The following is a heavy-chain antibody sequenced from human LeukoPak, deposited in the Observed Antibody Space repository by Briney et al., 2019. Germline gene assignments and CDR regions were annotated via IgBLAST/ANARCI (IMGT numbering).Heavy chain of an antibody. CDR3: AELGITMIGGV. CDR1: GFIFGTYW. J-gene: IGHJ6*04. CDR2: INQDGSEK. D-gene: IGHD3-10*02. V-gene: IGHV3-7*01. Sequence: PGGSLRLSCAASGFIFGTYWMSWVRQAPGKGLEWVANINQDGSEKYYVDSVKGRFTISRDNAKNSLYLQMNSLRAEDTAVYYCAELGITMIGGVWGKGTTVTISS.